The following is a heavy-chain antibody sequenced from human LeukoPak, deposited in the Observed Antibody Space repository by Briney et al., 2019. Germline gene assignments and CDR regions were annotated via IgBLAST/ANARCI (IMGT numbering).Heavy chain of an antibody. Sequence: PGGSLRLSCAASGFTLSNYAMSSLRQAPGKGLEWVSAISGSGGSTYYADSVKGRFTISRDNSKNTLYLQMNSLRAEDTAVYYCARDRTTKTGYKSYFDYWGQGTLVTVSS. CDR1: GFTLSNYA. J-gene: IGHJ4*02. CDR3: ARDRTTKTGYKSYFDY. V-gene: IGHV3-23*01. CDR2: ISGSGGST. D-gene: IGHD3-9*01.